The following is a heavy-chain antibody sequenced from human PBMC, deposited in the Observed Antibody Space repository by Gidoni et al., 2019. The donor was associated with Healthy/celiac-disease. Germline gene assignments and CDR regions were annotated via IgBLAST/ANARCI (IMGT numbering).Heavy chain of an antibody. J-gene: IGHJ3*02. V-gene: IGHV1-2*02. Sequence: QVQLVQSGAEVKKPGASVKVSCKASGYTFTGYYMHWVRQAPGQGLEWMGWINPNSGGTNYAQKFQGRVTMTRDTSISTAYMELSRLRSDDTAVYYCARVSSGWYVLVPFDIWGQGTMVTVSS. CDR1: GYTFTGYY. CDR3: ARVSSGWYVLVPFDI. CDR2: INPNSGGT. D-gene: IGHD6-19*01.